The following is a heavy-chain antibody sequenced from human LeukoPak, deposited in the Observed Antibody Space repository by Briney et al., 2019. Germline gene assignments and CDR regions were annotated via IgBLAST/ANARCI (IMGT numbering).Heavy chain of an antibody. V-gene: IGHV3-21*06. CDR2: TDTSGRYV. CDR3: ARGRSITLLRGVAMSDGFDI. J-gene: IGHJ3*02. Sequence: GGSLRLSCAASGFTFSNYGMNWVRQAPGKGLEWVSFTDTSGRYVYYGDSVKGRFTISRDNAKNLLFLQVNGLRAEDTALYYCARGRSITLLRGVAMSDGFDIWGQGAMVAVSS. CDR1: GFTFSNYG. D-gene: IGHD3-10*01.